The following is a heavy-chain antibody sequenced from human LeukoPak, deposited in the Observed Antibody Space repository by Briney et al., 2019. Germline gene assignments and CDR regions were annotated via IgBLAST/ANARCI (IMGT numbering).Heavy chain of an antibody. V-gene: IGHV4-34*01. J-gene: IGHJ4*02. CDR1: GGSFSGYY. CDR3: ARHGHYGDYYYGTAKAIDF. Sequence: KASETLSLTCAVYGGSFSGYYWSWIRQPPGKGLEWIGEINHSGSTNYNPSLKSRVTISVDMSKNQFSLKLSSVNAADTAVYYCARHGHYGDYYYGTAKAIDFWGQGTLVTVSS. CDR2: INHSGST. D-gene: IGHD3-10*01.